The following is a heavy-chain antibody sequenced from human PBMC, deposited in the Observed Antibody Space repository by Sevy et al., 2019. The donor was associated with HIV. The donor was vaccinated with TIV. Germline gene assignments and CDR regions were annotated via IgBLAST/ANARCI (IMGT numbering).Heavy chain of an antibody. CDR2: IYCDDDK. Sequence: SGPTLVNPTQTLTLTCTFSGFSLSTSGVGVGWIRQPPGKALEWLALIYCDDDKRYSPSLKSRLAITKDTSKNQLVLTMTNMDPVDTATYYCAHIPYGEKYWDYWGQGTLVTVSS. CDR1: GFSLSTSGVG. V-gene: IGHV2-5*02. D-gene: IGHD3-10*01. J-gene: IGHJ4*02. CDR3: AHIPYGEKYWDY.